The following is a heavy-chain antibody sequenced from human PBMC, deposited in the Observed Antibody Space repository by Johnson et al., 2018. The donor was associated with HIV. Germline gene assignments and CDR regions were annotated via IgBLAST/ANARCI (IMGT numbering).Heavy chain of an antibody. J-gene: IGHJ3*02. V-gene: IGHV3-30*14. CDR1: GFTFSSYA. D-gene: IGHD2-15*01. CDR3: ARGSGYCSGGSCKGAVAFDI. Sequence: QVQLVESGGGVVQPGRSLRLSCAASGFTFSSYAMHWVRQAPGKGLEWVAVISYDGRNKYYGDSVNGRFTISSANSKKTLYLQMNIRRDGDTVVYYCARGSGYCSGGSCKGAVAFDIWGQGTMVTVSS. CDR2: ISYDGRNK.